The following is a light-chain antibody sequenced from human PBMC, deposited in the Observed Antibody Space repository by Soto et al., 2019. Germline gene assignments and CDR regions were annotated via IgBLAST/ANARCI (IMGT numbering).Light chain of an antibody. CDR3: KQYNTYST. J-gene: IGKJ5*01. CDR2: DAS. CDR1: QAIRTA. V-gene: IGKV1-13*02. Sequence: QLTPAPSVPYASVGVRWAITCRASQAIRTALGWYQQKPGKAPNPLIYDASSLKSGVPARFSGSGSGTEFTLTISSLQPDDFATYYCKQYNTYSTFGQGTRLE.